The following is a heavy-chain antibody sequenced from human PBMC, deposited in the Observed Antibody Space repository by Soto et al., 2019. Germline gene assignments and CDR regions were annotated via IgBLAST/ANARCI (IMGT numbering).Heavy chain of an antibody. D-gene: IGHD2-15*01. CDR3: AGGGAWTPEGLGY. Sequence: QVQLVESGGGVVQPGRSLRLSCAASGFTFSSFAMHWVRQAPGKGLEWLAVISSDVVNYYYAESVKGRFTISRDNSKKTLYLQMNSLKNEGPACYYRAGGGAWTPEGLGYWGQGTLVTVSS. CDR2: ISSDVVNY. CDR1: GFTFSSFA. J-gene: IGHJ4*02. V-gene: IGHV3-30*14.